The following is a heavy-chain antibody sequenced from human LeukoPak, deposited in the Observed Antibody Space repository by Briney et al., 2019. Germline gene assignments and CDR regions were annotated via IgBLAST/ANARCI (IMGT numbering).Heavy chain of an antibody. CDR2: IKEDGSEI. CDR3: ARDRGYSTFDY. Sequence: PTGGSLRLSCAASAFTLSNYWMSWVRQAPGKGLEWVANIKEDGSEINYVDSVKGRFTISRDNAKNSLYLQMNSLRVDDTAVYYCARDRGYSTFDYWGQGTLVTVSS. D-gene: IGHD4-23*01. J-gene: IGHJ4*02. CDR1: AFTLSNYW. V-gene: IGHV3-7*01.